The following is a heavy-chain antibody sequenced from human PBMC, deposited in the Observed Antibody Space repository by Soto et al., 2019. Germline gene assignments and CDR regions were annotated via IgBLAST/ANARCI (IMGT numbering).Heavy chain of an antibody. CDR2: ISYDGSNK. CDR3: ARTKRWLQLGAFDI. V-gene: IGHV3-30-3*01. D-gene: IGHD5-12*01. CDR1: GFTFSSYA. J-gene: IGHJ3*02. Sequence: QVQLVESGGGVVQPGRSLRLSCAASGFTFSSYAMHWVRQAPGKGLEWVAVISYDGSNKYYADSVKGRFTISKDNSKSALDLQMNSLRAEDTAVYYCARTKRWLQLGAFDIWGQGTMVTVSS.